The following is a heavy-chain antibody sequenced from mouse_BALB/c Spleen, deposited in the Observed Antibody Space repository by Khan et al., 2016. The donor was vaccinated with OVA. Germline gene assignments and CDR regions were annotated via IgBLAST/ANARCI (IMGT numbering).Heavy chain of an antibody. D-gene: IGHD2-1*01. V-gene: IGHV14-3*02. J-gene: IGHJ3*01. Sequence: VRLQQSGAELVKPGASVNLSCSASGFNIKDTYIHWVKQRPEQGLEWIGRIDPPNDDSKFGPKFQDKATLTADTSSNTAYLPLTSLTSEDTAVYYGATLCGNPCAYGGGGRLVSVCA. CDR3: ATLCGNPCAY. CDR1: GFNIKDTY. CDR2: IDPPNDDS.